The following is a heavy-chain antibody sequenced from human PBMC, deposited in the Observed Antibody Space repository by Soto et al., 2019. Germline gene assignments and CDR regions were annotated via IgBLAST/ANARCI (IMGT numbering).Heavy chain of an antibody. CDR2: ISYDGSNK. CDR3: AKDRATVTTRFDY. Sequence: QVQLVESGGGVVQPGRSLRLSCAASGFTFSSYGMHWVRQAPGKGLEWVAVISYDGSNKYYADSVKGRFTISRDNSKNTLYLQMNSLRAEDTAVYYCAKDRATVTTRFDYWGQGTLVTVSS. CDR1: GFTFSSYG. V-gene: IGHV3-30*18. D-gene: IGHD4-17*01. J-gene: IGHJ4*02.